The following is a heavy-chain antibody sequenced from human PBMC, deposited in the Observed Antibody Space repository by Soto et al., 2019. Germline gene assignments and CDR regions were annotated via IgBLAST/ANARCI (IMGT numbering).Heavy chain of an antibody. D-gene: IGHD6-13*01. J-gene: IGHJ4*02. V-gene: IGHV3-74*01. CDR1: GFTSSDYW. Sequence: GGSLRLSCAASGFTSSDYWIHWVRRAPGKGLVWVSRIKADGSITTYADSVKGRFTISRDNAKSTVLLEMNSLRAEDTAMYYCATSGNWFNYWGQGTLVTVSS. CDR3: ATSGNWFNY. CDR2: IKADGSIT.